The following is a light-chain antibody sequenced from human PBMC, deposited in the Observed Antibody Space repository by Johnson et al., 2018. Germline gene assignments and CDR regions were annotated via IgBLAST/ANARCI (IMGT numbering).Light chain of an antibody. V-gene: IGLV1-51*02. CDR3: GTWDSSLSSGNV. CDR2: ENN. CDR1: SSNIGNNY. Sequence: QSVLTQPPSVSAAPGQKVTISCSGSSSNIGNNYVSWYQQLPGTAPKLLIYENNKRPSGIPDRFSGSKSGTSATLGITGLQTGDEADYYCGTWDSSLSSGNVFGTGPKVTV. J-gene: IGLJ1*01.